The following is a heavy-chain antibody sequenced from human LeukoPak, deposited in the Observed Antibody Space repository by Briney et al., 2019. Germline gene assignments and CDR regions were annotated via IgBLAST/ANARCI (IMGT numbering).Heavy chain of an antibody. CDR1: GYSISSGYY. CDR2: IYHSGST. J-gene: IGHJ3*02. V-gene: IGHV4-38-2*02. CDR3: ARRSVVVVAATRKAFDI. D-gene: IGHD2-15*01. Sequence: SETLSLTCTVSGYSISSGYYWGWIRQPPGKGLEWIGSIYHSGSTYYNPSLKSRVTISVDTSKNQFSLKLSSVTAADTAVYYCARRSVVVVAATRKAFDIWGQGTMVTVSS.